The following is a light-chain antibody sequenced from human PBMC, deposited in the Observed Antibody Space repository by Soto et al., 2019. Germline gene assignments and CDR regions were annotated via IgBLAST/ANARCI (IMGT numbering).Light chain of an antibody. V-gene: IGKV1-39*01. CDR2: AAS. CDR1: QSISRY. J-gene: IGKJ5*01. Sequence: DIQMTQSLSSLSSPVGDRFTSTCRASQSISRYVNWYQKKPGKATKLIIYAASSLQSGVPYRVGGSGDGKDVTLTISSLQPEDGATYYGQQRYSTPRTFGQGTRVEIK. CDR3: QQRYSTPRT.